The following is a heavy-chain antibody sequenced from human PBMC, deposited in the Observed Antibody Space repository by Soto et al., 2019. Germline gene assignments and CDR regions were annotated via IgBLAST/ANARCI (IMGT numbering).Heavy chain of an antibody. D-gene: IGHD2-8*01. CDR2: IYYSGST. CDR1: GGSISSYY. CDR3: ARGPRGVDY. Sequence: SETLSLTCTVSGGSISSYYWSWIRQPPGKGLEWIGYIYYSGSTNYNPSLKSRVTISVDTSKNQFSLKLSSVTAADTAVYYCARGPRGVDYWGQGTLVTVSS. J-gene: IGHJ4*02. V-gene: IGHV4-59*12.